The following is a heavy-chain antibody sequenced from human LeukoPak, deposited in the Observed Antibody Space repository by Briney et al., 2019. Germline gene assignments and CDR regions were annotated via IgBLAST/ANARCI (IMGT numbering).Heavy chain of an antibody. D-gene: IGHD2-2*01. CDR1: GFTFSRYE. J-gene: IGHJ4*02. V-gene: IGHV3-48*03. Sequence: GGSLRLSRAASGFTFSRYEMNWVRQAPGKGLEWVSYISSSGSTIYYADSVKGRFTISRDNAKNSLYLQMNSLRAEDTAVYYCGRGDVVRKQDYYFGYWGRGTLVTVSS. CDR2: ISSSGSTI. CDR3: GRGDVVRKQDYYFGY.